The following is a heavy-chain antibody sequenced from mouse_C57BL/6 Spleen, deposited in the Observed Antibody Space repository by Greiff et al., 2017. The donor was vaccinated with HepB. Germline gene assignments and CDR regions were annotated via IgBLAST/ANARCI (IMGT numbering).Heavy chain of an antibody. CDR3: ARQLSLAWFAY. J-gene: IGHJ3*01. CDR2: IYPGDGDT. Sequence: QVQLKQSGPELVKPGASVKISCKASGYAFSSSWMNWVKQRPGKGLEWIGRIYPGDGDTNYNGKFKGKATLTADKSSSTAYMQLSSLTSEDSAVYFCARQLSLAWFAYWGQGTLVTVSA. V-gene: IGHV1-82*01. CDR1: GYAFSSSW. D-gene: IGHD3-2*02.